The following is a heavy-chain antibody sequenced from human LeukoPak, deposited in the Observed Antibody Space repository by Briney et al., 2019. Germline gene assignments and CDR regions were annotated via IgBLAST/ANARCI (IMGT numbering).Heavy chain of an antibody. CDR3: ARGQYHLLYWYFDL. Sequence: NASETLSLTCTVSGGSISSYYWSWIRQPAGKGLEWIGRIYSSGSTNYNPSLKSRVTMSVDTSMNQFPLKLSSVTAADTAVYYCARGQYHLLYWYFDLWGRGTLVTVSS. CDR1: GGSISSYY. J-gene: IGHJ2*01. D-gene: IGHD2-2*01. V-gene: IGHV4-4*07. CDR2: IYSSGST.